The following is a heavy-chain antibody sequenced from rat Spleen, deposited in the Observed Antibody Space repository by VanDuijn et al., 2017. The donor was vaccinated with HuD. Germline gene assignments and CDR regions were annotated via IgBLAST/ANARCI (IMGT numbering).Heavy chain of an antibody. CDR1: GFIFSNYY. J-gene: IGHJ3*01. V-gene: IGHV5-27*01. D-gene: IGHD1-11*01. CDR2: ISAGGYNT. CDR3: ATRDGGYPG. Sequence: EVQLVESGGGLVQPGRSLKLSCAASGFIFSNYYMAWVRQAPTKGLEWVAFISAGGYNTHYRDSVKGRFTISRDNAKNTLYLQMDSLRSDDTATYYCATRDGGYPGWGQGTLVTVSS.